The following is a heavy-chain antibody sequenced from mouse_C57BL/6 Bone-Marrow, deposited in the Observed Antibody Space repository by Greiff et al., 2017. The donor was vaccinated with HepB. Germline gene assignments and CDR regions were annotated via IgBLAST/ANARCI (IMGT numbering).Heavy chain of an antibody. CDR1: GYSFTGYY. Sequence: VQLQQSGPELVKPGASVKISCKASGYSFTGYYMNWVKQSPEKSLEWIGEINPSTGGTTYNQKFKAKATLTVDKSSSTAYMQLKSLTSEDSAVYYCARSPGDYWGQGTTLTVSS. V-gene: IGHV1-42*01. CDR3: ARSPGDY. J-gene: IGHJ2*01. CDR2: INPSTGGT.